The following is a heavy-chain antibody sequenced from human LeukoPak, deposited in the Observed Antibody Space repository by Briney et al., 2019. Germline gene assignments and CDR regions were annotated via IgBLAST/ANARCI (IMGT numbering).Heavy chain of an antibody. V-gene: IGHV3-48*02. Sequence: GGSLRLSCAASGFTFSSYSMNWVRQAPGQGLEWVSYISTGSSTIYYAGSVKGRFTISRDNAKNSLYLQMNSLRDEDTAVYYCARVVYSYGQYYFDYWGQGTLVPVSS. CDR3: ARVVYSYGQYYFDY. J-gene: IGHJ4*02. CDR1: GFTFSSYS. CDR2: ISTGSSTI. D-gene: IGHD5-18*01.